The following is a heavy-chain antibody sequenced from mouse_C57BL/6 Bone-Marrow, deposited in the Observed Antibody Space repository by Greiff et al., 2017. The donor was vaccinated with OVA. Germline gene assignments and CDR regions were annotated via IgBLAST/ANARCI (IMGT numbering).Heavy chain of an antibody. Sequence: QVQLQQSGAELVKPGASVKMSCKASGYTFTSYWITWVKQRPGQGLEWIGDIYPGSGSTNYNEKLKSKATLTVDTSSSTAYMQLSSLTSEDSAVYYCTRYYGTPFAYWGQGTLVTVPA. J-gene: IGHJ3*01. CDR1: GYTFTSYW. CDR2: IYPGSGST. D-gene: IGHD1-1*01. CDR3: TRYYGTPFAY. V-gene: IGHV1-55*01.